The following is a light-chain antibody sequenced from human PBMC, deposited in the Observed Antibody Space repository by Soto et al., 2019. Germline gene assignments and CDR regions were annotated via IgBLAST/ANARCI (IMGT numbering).Light chain of an antibody. CDR3: QQYNSYWT. Sequence: DIQMTQSPSTLSASVGDRVTITCLASQSISSWLAWYQQKPGKAPKLLIYDASSLESGVPSRFSGSGSGTAFTLTISSLQPDDFATYYCQQYNSYWTFGQGTKVEIK. CDR1: QSISSW. J-gene: IGKJ1*01. CDR2: DAS. V-gene: IGKV1-5*01.